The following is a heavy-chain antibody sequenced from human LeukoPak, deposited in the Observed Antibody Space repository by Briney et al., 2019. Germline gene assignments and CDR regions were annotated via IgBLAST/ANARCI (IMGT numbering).Heavy chain of an antibody. CDR2: ISWNSGSI. J-gene: IGHJ3*02. V-gene: IGHV3-9*01. D-gene: IGHD3-22*01. CDR1: GFTFDDYA. CDR3: AKGPRITMIESAFGI. Sequence: PGGSLRLSCAASGFTFDDYAMHWVRQAPGKGLEWVSGISWNSGSIGYADSVKGRFTISRDNAKNSLYLQMNSLRAEDTALYYCAKGPRITMIESAFGIWGQGTMVTVSS.